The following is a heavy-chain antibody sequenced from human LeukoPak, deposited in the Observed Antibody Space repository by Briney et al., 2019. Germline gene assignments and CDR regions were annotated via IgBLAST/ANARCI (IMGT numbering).Heavy chain of an antibody. J-gene: IGHJ3*01. D-gene: IGHD5-12*01. V-gene: IGHV1-2*02. CDR2: MYFNSGAT. CDR3: AREGSSGQDWYAFGV. CDR1: GFTFTGYY. Sequence: ASVRVSCKASGFTFTGYYVQWLRQAPGQGLEWVGWMYFNSGATRYAPKFQGRVTMTRDTSISTAYMELSSLRPDDTAMYYCAREGSSGQDWYAFGVWGQETMVTVSS.